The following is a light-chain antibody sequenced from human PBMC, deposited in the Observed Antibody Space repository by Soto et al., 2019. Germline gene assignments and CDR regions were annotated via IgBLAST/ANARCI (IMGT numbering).Light chain of an antibody. CDR1: NSDVGAYPY. J-gene: IGLJ2*01. V-gene: IGLV2-14*03. CDR2: EVA. Sequence: QSVLTQPASVSGSPGQSITISCTGTNSDVGAYPYVSWYQQHPGNAPKLLIYEVADRPSGVSDRFSGSKSGNTASLTISALQAKDEAVYYCSSYATSGTNVIFGGGTQLTVL. CDR3: SSYATSGTNVI.